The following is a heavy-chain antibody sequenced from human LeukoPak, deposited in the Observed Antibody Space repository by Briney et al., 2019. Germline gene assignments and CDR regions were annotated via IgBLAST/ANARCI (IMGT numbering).Heavy chain of an antibody. CDR3: ARHYDDYEFGMDV. CDR2: SKYRGNT. CDR1: GDSITSYH. J-gene: IGHJ6*02. D-gene: IGHD3-3*01. Sequence: PSETLFLTCTVSGDSITSYHWSWIRQSPGGGLEWIVYSKYRGNTNYDPSLKSRVTTSFDTSKSQFYLRLSSVTAADTAVYYCARHYDDYEFGMDVWGQGTAVTVSS. V-gene: IGHV4-59*08.